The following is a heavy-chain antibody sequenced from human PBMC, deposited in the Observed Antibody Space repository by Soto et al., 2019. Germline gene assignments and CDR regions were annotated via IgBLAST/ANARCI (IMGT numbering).Heavy chain of an antibody. Sequence: ASVKVSCKASGYTFTSYGISWVRQAPGQGLEWMGWISAYNGNTNYAQKLQGRVTMTTDTSTSTAYMELRSLRSDDTAVYYCAREMGIAVAGTYYYYGMDVWGQGTTVTVSS. CDR1: GYTFTSYG. CDR2: ISAYNGNT. V-gene: IGHV1-18*01. D-gene: IGHD6-19*01. J-gene: IGHJ6*02. CDR3: AREMGIAVAGTYYYYGMDV.